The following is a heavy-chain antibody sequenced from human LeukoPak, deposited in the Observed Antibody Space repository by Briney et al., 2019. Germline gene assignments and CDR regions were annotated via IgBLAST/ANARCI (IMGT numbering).Heavy chain of an antibody. CDR2: IYYSGST. CDR1: GGSISSGGYY. J-gene: IGHJ6*02. Sequence: SETLSLTCTVSGGSISSGGYYWSWIRQHPGKGLEWIGYIYYSGSTYYNPSLTSRLTISVDTSKNQFSLKLSSVTAADTALYYCARLAPITMVRGTNYYYHSMDVWGQGTTVTVSS. D-gene: IGHD3-10*01. V-gene: IGHV4-31*03. CDR3: ARLAPITMVRGTNYYYHSMDV.